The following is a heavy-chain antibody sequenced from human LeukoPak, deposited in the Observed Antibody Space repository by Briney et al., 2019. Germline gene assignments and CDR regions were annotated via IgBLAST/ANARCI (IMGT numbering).Heavy chain of an antibody. CDR3: ARLGVNYDANYYYGMDV. CDR1: GGSISSYD. J-gene: IGHJ6*02. CDR2: IYYGGST. V-gene: IGHV4-59*08. Sequence: SETLSLTCTVSGGSISSYDWSWIRQPPGKGLEWVGYIYYGGSTNYNPSLKSRVTISVDTSKNQFSLKLSSVTAADTAVYYCARLGVNYDANYYYGMDVWGQGTTVTVSS. D-gene: IGHD4/OR15-4a*01.